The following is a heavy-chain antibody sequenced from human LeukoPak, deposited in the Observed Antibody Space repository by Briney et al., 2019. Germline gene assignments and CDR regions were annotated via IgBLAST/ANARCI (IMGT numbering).Heavy chain of an antibody. CDR2: IYSGGST. Sequence: AGGSLRLSCAASGFTFSSYAMSWVRQTPGKGLEWVSVIYSGGSTYYADSVKGRFTISRDNSKNTLYLQMNSLRAEDTAVYYCARDRGYGRRAFDIWGQGTMVTVSS. J-gene: IGHJ3*02. D-gene: IGHD4-17*01. V-gene: IGHV3-53*01. CDR3: ARDRGYGRRAFDI. CDR1: GFTFSSYA.